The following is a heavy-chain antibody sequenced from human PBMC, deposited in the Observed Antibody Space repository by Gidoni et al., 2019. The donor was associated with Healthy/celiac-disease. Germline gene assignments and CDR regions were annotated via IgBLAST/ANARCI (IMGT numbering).Heavy chain of an antibody. CDR3: ARHADSVDSSGDITTLYYFDY. Sequence: LQLQESGPGRVERWASLSPTCTVYGGHISSSSYYWGGIRQPPGKGLEWIGSIYYSGSTYYNPSLKSRVTISVDTSKNQFSLKLSSGTAADTAVYYCARHADSVDSSGDITTLYYFDYWGQGTLVTVSS. D-gene: IGHD3-22*01. V-gene: IGHV4-39*01. CDR2: IYYSGST. J-gene: IGHJ4*02. CDR1: GGHISSSSYY.